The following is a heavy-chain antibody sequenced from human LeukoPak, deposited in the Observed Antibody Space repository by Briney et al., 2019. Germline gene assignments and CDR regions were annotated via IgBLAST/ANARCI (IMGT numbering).Heavy chain of an antibody. D-gene: IGHD3-9*01. Sequence: GGSLRLSCAASGITFSSYWMTWVRQAPGRGLEWVANIKQDGNEKYYMDSVKGRFTISRDNAKNSLYLQMNSLRAEDTAVYYCARDRYMSYWGQGTLVTVSS. V-gene: IGHV3-7*01. J-gene: IGHJ4*02. CDR1: GITFSSYW. CDR2: IKQDGNEK. CDR3: ARDRYMSY.